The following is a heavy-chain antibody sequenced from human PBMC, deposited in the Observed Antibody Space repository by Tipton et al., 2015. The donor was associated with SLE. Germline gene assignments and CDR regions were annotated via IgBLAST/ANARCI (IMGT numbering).Heavy chain of an antibody. D-gene: IGHD3-22*01. V-gene: IGHV1-69*01. Sequence: QVQLVQSGAEVKKPGSSVKVSCKTSGSSFNTYTLNWVRQAPGQGLEWVGGITPVFQTPNYAPKFQGRVSITTDESTSTVFLELTSLRSDDTAVYFCAREGMSAAVNPLDYWGQGTLVTVSS. CDR3: AREGMSAAVNPLDY. CDR2: ITPVFQTP. CDR1: GSSFNTYT. J-gene: IGHJ4*02.